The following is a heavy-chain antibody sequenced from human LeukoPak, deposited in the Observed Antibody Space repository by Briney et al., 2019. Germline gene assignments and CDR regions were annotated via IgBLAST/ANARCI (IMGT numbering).Heavy chain of an antibody. CDR2: ISGSGSST. CDR1: GFTFSNCA. V-gene: IGHV3-23*01. CDR3: ARDSAYYDSSGYYSVQDY. Sequence: PGGSLRLSCAASGFTFSNCAMRWVRQAPEKGLEWVSGISGSGSSTYYADSVKGRFTISRDNSKNTLYLQMNSLRAEDTAVYYCARDSAYYDSSGYYSVQDYWGQGTLVTVSS. J-gene: IGHJ4*02. D-gene: IGHD3-22*01.